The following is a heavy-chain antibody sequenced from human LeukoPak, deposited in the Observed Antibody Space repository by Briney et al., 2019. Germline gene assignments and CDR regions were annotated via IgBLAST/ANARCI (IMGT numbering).Heavy chain of an antibody. Sequence: APVKLSCKPSGRTFSSYAISWVRQAPGHRLEWMGGIIPIFGTANYEQKLQGRVTITADESTSTAYMGMSSLRSEETAVYYCARGWYYYGSGGYYFDYWGQGTLVTVSS. CDR3: ARGWYYYGSGGYYFDY. CDR2: IIPIFGTA. D-gene: IGHD3-10*01. J-gene: IGHJ4*02. V-gene: IGHV1-69*01. CDR1: GRTFSSYA.